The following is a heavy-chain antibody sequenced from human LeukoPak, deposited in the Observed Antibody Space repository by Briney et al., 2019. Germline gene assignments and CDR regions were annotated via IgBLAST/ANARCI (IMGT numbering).Heavy chain of an antibody. V-gene: IGHV3-7*01. CDR2: IKEDGSEE. CDR1: GIIFSNYW. J-gene: IGHJ6*03. Sequence: GGSLRLSCTASGIIFSNYWMSWVRQAPGKGLEWVANIKEDGSEEYYVDAVKGRFTISRDNTKNSLDLQMNNLRVEDTAVYFCARDKLYSSSSYYMDVWGKGTTVTVSS. CDR3: ARDKLYSSSSYYMDV. D-gene: IGHD6-6*01.